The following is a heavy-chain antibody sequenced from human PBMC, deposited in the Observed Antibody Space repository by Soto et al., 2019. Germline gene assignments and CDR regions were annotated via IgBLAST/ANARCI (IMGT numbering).Heavy chain of an antibody. CDR1: GDALSGCF. D-gene: IGHD4-17*01. CDR3: ARGYGYFRQ. CDR2: ISQVGRA. J-gene: IGHJ4*02. V-gene: IGHV4-34*01. Sequence: ETLSLTGDVSGDALSGCFCNWLRQPPGKGLEWIGEISQVGRARYNPSLETRITISVDTSKTQFSLNRTSATDADPAVYFCARGYGYFRQWGQGALVTVSS.